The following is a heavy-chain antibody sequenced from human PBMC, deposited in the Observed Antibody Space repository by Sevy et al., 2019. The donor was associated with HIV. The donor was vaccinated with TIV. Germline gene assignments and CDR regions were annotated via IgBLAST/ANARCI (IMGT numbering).Heavy chain of an antibody. CDR3: ARFHCSSTSCYKGMRGAFDI. D-gene: IGHD2-2*02. CDR2: IYYSGTT. J-gene: IGHJ3*02. Sequence: SETLSLTCTVSGGSISSSNYYWGWIRQPPGKGLEWIGSIYYSGTTYYNPSLKSRVTISVDTSKNQFSLKRSSVTAADTAVNYCARFHCSSTSCYKGMRGAFDIWGQGTMVTVSS. V-gene: IGHV4-39*01. CDR1: GGSISSSNYY.